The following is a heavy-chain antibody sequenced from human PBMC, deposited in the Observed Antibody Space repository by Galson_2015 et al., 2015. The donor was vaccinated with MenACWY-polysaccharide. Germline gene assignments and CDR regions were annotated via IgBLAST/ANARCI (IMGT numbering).Heavy chain of an antibody. J-gene: IGHJ4*01. V-gene: IGHV3-21*01. CDR3: ARAYSSSSIDDY. CDR1: GFPFRTYS. D-gene: IGHD6-6*01. Sequence: SLRLSCAASGFPFRTYSMHWLRQAPGKGLEWVSSISDSSSSIYYADSMKGRLTISRDNAKNSLYLQMNSLRAEDTAMYYCARAYSSSSIDDYW. CDR2: ISDSSSSI.